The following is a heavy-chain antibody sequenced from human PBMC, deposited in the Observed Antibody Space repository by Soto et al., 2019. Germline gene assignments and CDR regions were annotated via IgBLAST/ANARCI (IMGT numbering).Heavy chain of an antibody. D-gene: IGHD3-22*01. CDR3: ASSENYYDSSGSVDY. J-gene: IGHJ4*02. CDR2: IIPIFGTA. CDR1: GGTFSSYA. Sequence: KVSCKASGGTFSSYAISWVRQAPGQGLEWMGGIIPIFGTANYAQKFQGRVTITADESTSTAYMELSSLRSEDTAVYYCASSENYYDSSGSVDYWGQGTLVTVSS. V-gene: IGHV1-69*01.